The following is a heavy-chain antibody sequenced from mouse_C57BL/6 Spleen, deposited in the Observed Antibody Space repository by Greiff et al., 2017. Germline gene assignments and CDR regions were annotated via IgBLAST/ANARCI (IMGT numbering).Heavy chain of an antibody. V-gene: IGHV1-52*01. J-gene: IGHJ3*01. D-gene: IGHD2-1*01. Sequence: QVQLQQPGAELVRPGSSVKLSCKASGYTFTSYWMHWVKQRPIQGLEWIGNIDPSDSETHYNQKFKDKATLTVDKSSSTAYMQLSSLTSEDSAVYYCARGYYGNYVGFAYWGQGTLVTVSA. CDR1: GYTFTSYW. CDR3: ARGYYGNYVGFAY. CDR2: IDPSDSET.